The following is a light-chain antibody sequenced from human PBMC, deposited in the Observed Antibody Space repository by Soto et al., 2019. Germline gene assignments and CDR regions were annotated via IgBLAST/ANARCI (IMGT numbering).Light chain of an antibody. CDR3: QQSYSTPRT. CDR1: QSISSY. CDR2: AAS. J-gene: IGKJ1*01. Sequence: DIQMTQSHSSLSASVGDIFTLTCRASQSISSYLNWYQQKPGRAPKLLIYAASSLQSGVPSRFSGSGSGTDFTLTISSLQPEDFATYYCQQSYSTPRTFGQGTKVDIK. V-gene: IGKV1-39*01.